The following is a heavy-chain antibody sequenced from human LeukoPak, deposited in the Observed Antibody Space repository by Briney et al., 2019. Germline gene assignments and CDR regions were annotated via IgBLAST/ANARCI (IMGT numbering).Heavy chain of an antibody. CDR2: INHSGST. CDR3: ARSKGTGKVVAATPFDY. J-gene: IGHJ4*02. D-gene: IGHD2-15*01. V-gene: IGHV4-34*01. Sequence: PSETLSLTCAVYGGSFSGYYWSWIRQPPGKGLEWIGEINHSGSTNYNPSLKSRVTISVDTSKNQFSLKLSSVTAADTAVYYRARSKGTGKVVAATPFDYWGQGTLVTVSS. CDR1: GGSFSGYY.